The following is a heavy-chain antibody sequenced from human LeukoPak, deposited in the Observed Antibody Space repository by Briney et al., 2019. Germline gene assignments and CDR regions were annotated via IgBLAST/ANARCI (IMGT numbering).Heavy chain of an antibody. V-gene: IGHV3-48*04. Sequence: GGSLRLSCAASGFTFSTAWMSWVRQAPGKGLEWVSYISSGGSTIYYADSVKGRFTISRDNAKNSLYLQMNSLRAEDTAVYYCARENSGGYYPHYHYYGMDVWGQGTTVTVSS. CDR3: ARENSGGYYPHYHYYGMDV. D-gene: IGHD3-22*01. CDR1: GFTFSTAW. J-gene: IGHJ6*02. CDR2: ISSGGSTI.